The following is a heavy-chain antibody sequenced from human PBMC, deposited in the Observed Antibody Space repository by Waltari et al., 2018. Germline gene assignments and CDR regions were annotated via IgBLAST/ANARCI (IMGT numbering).Heavy chain of an antibody. CDR1: GYSISRGYY. CDR2: IYHSGST. CDR3: ARHHYDFWSGYFLDAFDI. J-gene: IGHJ3*02. D-gene: IGHD3-3*01. V-gene: IGHV4-38-2*01. Sequence: QVQLQESGPGLVKPSETLSLTFAVSGYSISRGYYWGWIRPPPGKGLEWIGSIYHSGSTYYNPSLKSRVTISVDTSKNQFSLKLSSVTAADTAVYYCARHHYDFWSGYFLDAFDIWGQGTMVTVSS.